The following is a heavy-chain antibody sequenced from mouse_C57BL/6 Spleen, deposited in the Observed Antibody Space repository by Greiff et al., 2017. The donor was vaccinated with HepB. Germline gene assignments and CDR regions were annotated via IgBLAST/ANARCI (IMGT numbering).Heavy chain of an antibody. CDR1: GYTFTSYW. J-gene: IGHJ2*01. D-gene: IGHD4-1*01. CDR3: ARSIWDTYYFDG. V-gene: IGHV1-7*01. CDR2: INPCGGYT. Sequence: QVQLKEPGAELAKPGASVKLSCKASGYTFTSYWMHWVKQRPGQGLEWIGYINPCGGYTKYNQKFKDKATLTADKSSSTAYMQLSSLTYEDSAVYCCARSIWDTYYFDGWGQGTTLTVSS.